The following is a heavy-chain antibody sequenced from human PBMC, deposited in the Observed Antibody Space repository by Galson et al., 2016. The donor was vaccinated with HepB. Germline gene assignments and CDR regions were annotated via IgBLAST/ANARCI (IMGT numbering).Heavy chain of an antibody. CDR1: GFTFSSNG. D-gene: IGHD6-19*01. J-gene: IGHJ6*02. CDR3: AKDRSAVAAYKYYDMDV. CDR2: ISYDGNNK. V-gene: IGHV3-30*18. Sequence: SLRLSCAASGFTFSSNGMHWVRQAPGKGLEWVAAISYDGNNKHYADSVKGRFTISRDNAKSTLYLQMNSLRAEDTAVYYCAKDRSAVAAYKYYDMDVWGQGTTVTVS.